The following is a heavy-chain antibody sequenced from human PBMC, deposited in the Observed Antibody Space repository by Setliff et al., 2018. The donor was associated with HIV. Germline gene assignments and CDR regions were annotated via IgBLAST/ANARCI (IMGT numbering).Heavy chain of an antibody. CDR3: ARDNTPYYGSGNGGFDY. J-gene: IGHJ4*02. CDR2: INHRGRT. Sequence: GSLRLSCAASGFTFSSYGIHWVRQAPGKGLEWIGEINHRGRTRYNPSLKSRVTISVETSKNQFSLNQISVTAADTAVYYCARDNTPYYGSGNGGFDYWGQGTLVTVSS. V-gene: IGHV4-34*01. CDR1: GFTFSSYG. D-gene: IGHD3-10*01.